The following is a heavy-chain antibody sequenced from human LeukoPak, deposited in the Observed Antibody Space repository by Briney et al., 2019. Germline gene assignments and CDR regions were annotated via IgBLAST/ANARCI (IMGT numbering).Heavy chain of an antibody. V-gene: IGHV1-2*02. Sequence: ASVTVSFKASGYTFTVYYMHWVRQAPGQGREWMGWINPNSGGTNYAQKFQGRVTITADKSTSTAYMELSSLRSEDTAVYYCARDSSGSDAFDIWGQGTMVTVSS. CDR2: INPNSGGT. J-gene: IGHJ3*02. CDR3: ARDSSGSDAFDI. CDR1: GYTFTVYY. D-gene: IGHD3-22*01.